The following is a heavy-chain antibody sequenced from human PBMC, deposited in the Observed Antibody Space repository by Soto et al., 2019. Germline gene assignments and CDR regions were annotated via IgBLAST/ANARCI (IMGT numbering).Heavy chain of an antibody. CDR1: GGSLSNIT. Sequence: HVQLVQSGAEVKKPGSSVRVSCKISGGSLSNITVSWVQQAPGLGLEWMGRVNPLLGTANYAQKFQGRVTLSADRSTNTAYMDMTSLTSDDTAMYYCARLPFDSWRQGTLVSVSS. CDR2: VNPLLGTA. CDR3: ARLPFDS. V-gene: IGHV1-69*08. J-gene: IGHJ4*02.